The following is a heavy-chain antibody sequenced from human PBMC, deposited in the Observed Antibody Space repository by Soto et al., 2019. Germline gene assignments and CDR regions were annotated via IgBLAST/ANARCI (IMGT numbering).Heavy chain of an antibody. CDR2: IYFTGRT. Sequence: QVQLQESGPGLVRPSETLSLTCTVAGDSVSSGSHHWNWIRQAPGKGLEWIGSIYFTGRTNHNPSLKSRVTISVDTSKKHLSLNLTSVTAADTAVYYCARDLVAIGGRVYAFDLWGQGTMVTVSS. J-gene: IGHJ3*01. D-gene: IGHD2-21*01. V-gene: IGHV4-61*03. CDR3: ARDLVAIGGRVYAFDL. CDR1: GDSVSSGSHH.